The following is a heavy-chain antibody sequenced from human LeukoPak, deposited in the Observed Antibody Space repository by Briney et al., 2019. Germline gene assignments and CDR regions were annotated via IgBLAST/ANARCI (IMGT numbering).Heavy chain of an antibody. CDR1: GGSINYYY. Sequence: SETLSLTCTVSGGSINYYYCSWIRQPPGKGLEWIGYIYYSGSTNYNPSLRSRVTMSVDTSKNQFSLKLSSVTAADTAVYYCARLHTDRDGYKRRSFDYWGQGTLVTVSS. CDR3: ARLHTDRDGYKRRSFDY. CDR2: IYYSGST. D-gene: IGHD5-24*01. J-gene: IGHJ4*02. V-gene: IGHV4-59*08.